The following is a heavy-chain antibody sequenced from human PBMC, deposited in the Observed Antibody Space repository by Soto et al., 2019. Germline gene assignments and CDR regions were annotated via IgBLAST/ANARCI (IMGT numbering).Heavy chain of an antibody. V-gene: IGHV4-34*01. CDR1: GGSFSGYY. CDR3: ARALYCSGGSCYCSRAFDI. J-gene: IGHJ3*02. CDR2: INHSGST. D-gene: IGHD2-15*01. Sequence: QVQLQQWGAGLLKPSETLSLTCAVYGGSFSGYYWSWIRQPPGKGLEWIGEINHSGSTNYNPSLKSRVTISVDTSKNQFSLKLSSVTAADTAVYYCARALYCSGGSCYCSRAFDIWGQGTMVTVSS.